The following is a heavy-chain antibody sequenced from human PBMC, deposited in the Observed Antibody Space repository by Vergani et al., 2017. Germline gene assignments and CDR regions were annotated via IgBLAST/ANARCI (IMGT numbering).Heavy chain of an antibody. CDR2: IYYSGST. CDR1: GGSISSSSYY. CDR3: GRDRYCSGGSCYSPYYYYGMDV. D-gene: IGHD2-15*01. Sequence: QLQLQESGPGLVKPSETLSLPCTVSGGSISSSSYYWGWIRQPPGKGLEWIGSIYYSGSTYYNPSLKSRVTISVDTSKNQFSLKLSSVTAADTAVYYCGRDRYCSGGSCYSPYYYYGMDVWGQGTTVTVSS. J-gene: IGHJ6*02. V-gene: IGHV4-39*01.